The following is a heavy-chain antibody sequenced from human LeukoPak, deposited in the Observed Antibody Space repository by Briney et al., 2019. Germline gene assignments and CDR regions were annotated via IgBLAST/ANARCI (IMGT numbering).Heavy chain of an antibody. CDR2: ISYDGSNK. D-gene: IGHD6-6*01. CDR1: GFPLSSYA. V-gene: IGHV3-30-3*01. Sequence: HPGGSLRLSCAASGFPLSSYAMHWVRQAPDKGLEWVAVISYDGSNKYYAGSVKGRFTISRDNSKNTLYLQMNSLRAEDTAVYYCARDASSIAARLTFYYFDYWGQGTLVTVSS. J-gene: IGHJ4*02. CDR3: ARDASSIAARLTFYYFDY.